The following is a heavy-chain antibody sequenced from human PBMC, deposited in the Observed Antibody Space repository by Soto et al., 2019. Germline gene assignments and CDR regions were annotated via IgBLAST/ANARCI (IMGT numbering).Heavy chain of an antibody. Sequence: GESLKISCKGSGYTFTNYWIGWVRQMPGKGLEWMGIIYPGDSDTKYNPSFQGQVTISADKSITTTYPQWSSLKASDTAIYYCAASHFYYGMDVWGQGTTVTSP. CDR1: GYTFTNYW. CDR2: IYPGDSDT. V-gene: IGHV5-51*01. CDR3: AASHFYYGMDV. J-gene: IGHJ6*02.